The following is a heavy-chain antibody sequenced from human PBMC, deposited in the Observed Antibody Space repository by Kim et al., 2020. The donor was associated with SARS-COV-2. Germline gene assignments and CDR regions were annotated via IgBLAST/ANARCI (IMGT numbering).Heavy chain of an antibody. CDR3: ARGEGVVPAAPRPQNWFDP. J-gene: IGHJ5*02. CDR2: IYYSGST. D-gene: IGHD2-2*01. Sequence: SETLSLTCTVSGGSISSGGYYWSWIRQHPGKGLEWIGYIYYSGSTYYNPSLKSRVTISVDTSKNQFSLKLSSVTAADTAVYYCARGEGVVPAAPRPQNWFDPWGQGTLVTVSS. CDR1: GGSISSGGYY. V-gene: IGHV4-31*03.